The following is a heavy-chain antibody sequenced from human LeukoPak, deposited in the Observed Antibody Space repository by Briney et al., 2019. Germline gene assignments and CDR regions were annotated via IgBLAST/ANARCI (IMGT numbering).Heavy chain of an antibody. CDR2: ISSSSSTI. V-gene: IGHV3-48*02. D-gene: IGHD3-3*01. J-gene: IGHJ6*02. CDR3: ARATPDLYYDFWSGYYVVWNSYYGMDV. CDR1: GFTFSSYS. Sequence: GGSLGLSCAASGFTFSSYSMNWVRQAPGKGLEWVSYISSSSSTIYYADSVKGRFTISRDNAKNSLYLQMNSLRDEDTAVYYCARATPDLYYDFWSGYYVVWNSYYGMDVWGQGTTVTVSS.